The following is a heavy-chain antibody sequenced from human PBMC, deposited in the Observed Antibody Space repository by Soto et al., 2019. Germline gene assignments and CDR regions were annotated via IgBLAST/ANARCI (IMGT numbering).Heavy chain of an antibody. Sequence: GESLKISCKGSGYSFSSHWIGWVRQMPGKGLEWMGRIDPSDSYTNYSPSFQGHVTISADKSISTAYLQWSSLKASDTAMYYCAYSSSAVYYYYGMDVWGQGTTVTVSS. D-gene: IGHD6-13*01. CDR2: IDPSDSYT. CDR1: GYSFSSHW. CDR3: AYSSSAVYYYYGMDV. J-gene: IGHJ6*02. V-gene: IGHV5-10-1*01.